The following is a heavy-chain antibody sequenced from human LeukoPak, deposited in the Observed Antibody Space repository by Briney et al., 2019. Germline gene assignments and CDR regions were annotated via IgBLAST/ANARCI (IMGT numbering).Heavy chain of an antibody. CDR2: MNPNSGTT. CDR1: GYTFPNSD. D-gene: IGHD6-19*01. V-gene: IGHV1-8*03. CDR3: AREYSSGLIGGVDY. Sequence: ASVKVSCKASGYTFPNSDINWVRQATGQGREWMGYMNPNSGTTVYAQKFQGRVTITSDTSIGTAYMELRSLRSDDTAVYYCAREYSSGLIGGVDYWGQGTLVTVSS. J-gene: IGHJ4*02.